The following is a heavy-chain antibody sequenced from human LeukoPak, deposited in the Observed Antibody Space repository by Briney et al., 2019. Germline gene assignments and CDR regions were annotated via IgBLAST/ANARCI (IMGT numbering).Heavy chain of an antibody. D-gene: IGHD3-22*01. J-gene: IGHJ4*02. V-gene: IGHV1-46*01. Sequence: ASVKVSCKASGYTFTSYYMHWVRQAPGQGLEWMGIINPSGGSTSYAQKFQGRVTMTRDTSTSTVYKELSSLRSEDTAVYYCARDGPTYYYDSSGPQYYFDYWGQGTLVTVSS. CDR1: GYTFTSYY. CDR3: ARDGPTYYYDSSGPQYYFDY. CDR2: INPSGGST.